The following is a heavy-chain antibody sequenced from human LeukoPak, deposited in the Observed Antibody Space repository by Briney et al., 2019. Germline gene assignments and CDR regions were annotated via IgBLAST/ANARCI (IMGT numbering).Heavy chain of an antibody. CDR2: IRYDGSNK. CDR1: GFTFSSYG. J-gene: IGHJ3*02. D-gene: IGHD6-13*01. V-gene: IGHV3-30*02. CDR3: ASSLYSTGWSLNSGSFDI. Sequence: GGSLRLSCAASGFTFSSYGMHWVRQAPGKGLEWVAFIRYDGSNKYYADSVKGRFTISRDNSKNTLYLQMNSLRAEDTAVYYCASSLYSTGWSLNSGSFDIWGQGTMVTVSS.